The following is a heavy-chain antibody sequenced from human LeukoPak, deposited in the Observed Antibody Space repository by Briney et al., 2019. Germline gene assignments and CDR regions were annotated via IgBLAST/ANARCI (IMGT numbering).Heavy chain of an antibody. CDR2: ISYDGSNK. J-gene: IGHJ4*02. V-gene: IGHV3-30-3*01. D-gene: IGHD3-22*01. CDR1: GFTFSSYA. CDR3: ARGSYYYDSSGYPDFDY. Sequence: HPGGSLRLSCAASGFTFSSYAMHWVRQAPGKGLEWVAVISYDGSNKYYADSVKGRFTISRDNSKNTLYLQMNSLRAEDTAVYYCARGSYYYDSSGYPDFDYWGQGTLVTVSS.